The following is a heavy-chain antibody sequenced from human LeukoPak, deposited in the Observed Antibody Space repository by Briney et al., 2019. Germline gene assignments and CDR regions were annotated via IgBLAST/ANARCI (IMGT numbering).Heavy chain of an antibody. V-gene: IGHV4-34*01. CDR3: ARGTPELDY. CDR1: GGSFSGYY. J-gene: IGHJ4*02. CDR2: INHSGST. Sequence: SETLSLTCAVYGGSFSGYYWSWIRQPPGKGLEWIGEINHSGSTNYNPSFKSRVTISVDTSKNQFSLKLSSVTAADTAVYYCARGTPELDYWGQGTLVTVSS.